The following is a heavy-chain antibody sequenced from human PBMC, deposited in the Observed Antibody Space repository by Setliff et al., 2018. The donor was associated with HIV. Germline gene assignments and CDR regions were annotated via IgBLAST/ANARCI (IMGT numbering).Heavy chain of an antibody. CDR3: ARDLGGEHDYADPAYMDV. Sequence: GASVKVSCKASGYTFSSYGISWVRQAPGQGLEWMGWISGFNGKINYAENFQGRVTLTTDSSASTAHMELWSLTSDDTAVYYCARDLGGEHDYADPAYMDVWSKGTTVTVSS. J-gene: IGHJ6*03. V-gene: IGHV1-18*01. CDR1: GYTFSSYG. D-gene: IGHD4-17*01. CDR2: ISGFNGKI.